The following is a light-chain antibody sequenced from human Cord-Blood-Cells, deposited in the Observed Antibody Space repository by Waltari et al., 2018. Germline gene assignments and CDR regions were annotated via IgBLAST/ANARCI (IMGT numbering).Light chain of an antibody. CDR2: EGS. V-gene: IGLV2-23*01. Sequence: QSALTQPASVSGSPGQSITISCTGPSSDVASYNLVSWYHQHPGKAPKLMIYEGSKRPSGVSNRFSGSKSGNTASRTISVLQAEDEADYYCCSYSGSHVVFGGGTKLTVL. CDR3: CSYSGSHVV. CDR1: SSDVASYNL. J-gene: IGLJ2*01.